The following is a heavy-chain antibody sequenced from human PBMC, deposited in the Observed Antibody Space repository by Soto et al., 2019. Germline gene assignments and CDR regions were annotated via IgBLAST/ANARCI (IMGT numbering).Heavy chain of an antibody. V-gene: IGHV4-39*01. Sequence: QLQLQESGPGLVKPSETLSLTCTVSGGSISSSSYYWGWIRQPPGKGLEWIGSIYYSGSTYYNPSLKSRVTISVDTSKNQFSLKLSSVTAADTAVYYCARDTGSLNAFDIWGQGTMVTVSS. J-gene: IGHJ3*02. CDR1: GGSISSSSYY. CDR3: ARDTGSLNAFDI. D-gene: IGHD5-18*01. CDR2: IYYSGST.